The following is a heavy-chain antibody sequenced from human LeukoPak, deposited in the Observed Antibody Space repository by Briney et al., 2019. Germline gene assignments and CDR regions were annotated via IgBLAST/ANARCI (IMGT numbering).Heavy chain of an antibody. CDR2: IYYSGSS. CDR1: GGSISGYW. D-gene: IGHD6-6*01. V-gene: IGHV4-59*01. Sequence: SETLSLTCSVSGGSISGYWWSWVRQPPGKGLDWIGYIYYSGSSNYNPSLRSRVAISLDTSKSQFTLSLSSVTAADTAVYYCRGYSSSSSHDYMDLWGKGTTVTVSS. J-gene: IGHJ6*03. CDR3: RGYSSSSSHDYMDL.